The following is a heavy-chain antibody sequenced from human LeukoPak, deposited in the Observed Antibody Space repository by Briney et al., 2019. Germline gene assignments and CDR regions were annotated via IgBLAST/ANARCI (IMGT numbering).Heavy chain of an antibody. Sequence: GGSLRLSCAASGFTFSTYWMSWVRQAPGKGLEWVANIRQDGSDKYYVDSVKGRFTISRDNAKNTLYLQMNSLRAEDTAVYYCAKDGQQLAKGLFDYWGQGTLVTVSS. CDR1: GFTFSTYW. CDR3: AKDGQQLAKGLFDY. V-gene: IGHV3-7*03. D-gene: IGHD6-13*01. J-gene: IGHJ4*02. CDR2: IRQDGSDK.